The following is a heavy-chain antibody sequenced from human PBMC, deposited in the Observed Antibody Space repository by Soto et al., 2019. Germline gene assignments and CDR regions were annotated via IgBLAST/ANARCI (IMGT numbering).Heavy chain of an antibody. CDR1: GRTFGSYA. V-gene: IGHV1-69*13. D-gene: IGHD6-6*01. CDR2: IIPIFGTA. Sequence: SVKVSCKASGRTFGSYAISKVRQAPGQGLEWMGGIIPIFGTANYAQKFQGRVTITADESTSTAYMELSSLRSEDTAVYYCAKRIAARPSYYYYGMDVWGQGTTVTVS. CDR3: AKRIAARPSYYYYGMDV. J-gene: IGHJ6*02.